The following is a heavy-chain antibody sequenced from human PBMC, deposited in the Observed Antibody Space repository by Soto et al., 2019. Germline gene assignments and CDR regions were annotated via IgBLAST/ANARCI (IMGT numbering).Heavy chain of an antibody. V-gene: IGHV3-21*06. CDR1: GFAFTRYS. CDR2: ISSTTNYI. CDR3: ARESEDLTSNFDY. Sequence: GGSLRLSCAASGFAFTRYSMNWVRQAPGKGLEWVSSISSTTNYIYYGDSMKGRFTISRGNAKNSLYLEMNSLRAEDTAVYYCARESEDLTSNFDYWGQGTLVTVSS. J-gene: IGHJ4*02.